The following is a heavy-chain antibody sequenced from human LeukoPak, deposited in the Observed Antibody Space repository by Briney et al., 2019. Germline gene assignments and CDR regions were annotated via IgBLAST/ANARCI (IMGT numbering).Heavy chain of an antibody. Sequence: SVNVSCKSSVGTFSIYSISWVRQAPGQALVWMGRIIPIFCTTNYAEKFQGRVTITTGDSTRTAYMELSSLRSEDTAVYYCAREPYQLHGDAFDIWGQGTMVTVSS. D-gene: IGHD2-2*01. J-gene: IGHJ3*02. V-gene: IGHV1-69*05. CDR1: VGTFSIYS. CDR3: AREPYQLHGDAFDI. CDR2: IIPIFCTT.